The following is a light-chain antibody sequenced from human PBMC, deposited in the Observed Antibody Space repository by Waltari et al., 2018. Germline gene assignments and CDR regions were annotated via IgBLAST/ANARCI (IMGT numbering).Light chain of an antibody. V-gene: IGKV1-5*03. CDR3: QQYNSYSLLT. CDR2: KAS. J-gene: IGKJ4*01. Sequence: DIQMTQSPSTLSASVGDRFTITCRASQSISNWLAWYQQKPGKAPKLLFYKASTLESGVPSRFSGSGAGTEVTLTISSLQPDDFATYYCQQYNSYSLLTFGGGTKVEIK. CDR1: QSISNW.